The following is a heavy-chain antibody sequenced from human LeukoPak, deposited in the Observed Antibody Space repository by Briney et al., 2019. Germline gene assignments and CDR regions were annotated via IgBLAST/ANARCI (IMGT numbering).Heavy chain of an antibody. V-gene: IGHV3-74*01. CDR2: INSDGSST. CDR1: GFTFSSYW. D-gene: IGHD3-22*01. CDR3: ARDRGSFTGYYDSSGYAF. J-gene: IGHJ4*02. Sequence: GGSLRLSCVASGFTFSSYWMHWVRQAPGMGLVWVSRINSDGSSTNYADSVKGRFTISRDNAKNTLYLQMNSLRAEDTAVYYCARDRGSFTGYYDSSGYAFWGQGTLVTVSS.